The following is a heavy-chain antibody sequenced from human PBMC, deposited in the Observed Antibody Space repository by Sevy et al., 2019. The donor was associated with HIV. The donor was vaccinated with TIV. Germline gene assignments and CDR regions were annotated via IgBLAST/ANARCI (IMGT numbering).Heavy chain of an antibody. J-gene: IGHJ6*02. D-gene: IGHD2-2*01. CDR1: GFTFSSYW. CDR2: INSDGSST. CDR3: ARGGWSISTAVMDV. Sequence: GGSLRLSCAASGFTFSSYWMHWVRQAPGKGLVWVSRINSDGSSTSYADSVKGRFTISRDNAKNTLYLQMNSLGAEDTAVYYCARGGWSISTAVMDVWGQGTTVTVSS. V-gene: IGHV3-74*01.